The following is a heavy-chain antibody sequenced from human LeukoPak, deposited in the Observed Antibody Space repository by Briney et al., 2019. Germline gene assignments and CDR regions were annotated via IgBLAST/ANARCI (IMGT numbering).Heavy chain of an antibody. CDR1: GFTFSSYA. CDR2: ISGSGGST. V-gene: IGHV3-23*01. Sequence: GGSLRLSCAASGFTFSSYAMSWVRQAPGKGLEWVSAISGSGGSTYYADSVKGRFAISRDNSKSTLSLQMNSLRAEDTAIYYCATYRQVLLPFESWGQGTLVTVSS. D-gene: IGHD2-8*02. J-gene: IGHJ4*02. CDR3: ATYRQVLLPFES.